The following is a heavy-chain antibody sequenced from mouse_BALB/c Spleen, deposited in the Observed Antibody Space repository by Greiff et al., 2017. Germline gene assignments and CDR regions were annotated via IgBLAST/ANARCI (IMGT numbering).Heavy chain of an antibody. CDR1: GYSFTGYF. V-gene: IGHV1-37*01. Sequence: VQLQQSGPDLVKPGASVTISCTASGYSFTGYFLNWVKQSHGKRLEWIGRINPYNGDTFYNQKFKGKATLTVDKSSSTAHMELLSLTSEDSAVYYWGRWDGNYEDAMECWGQGTSVTVSS. D-gene: IGHD2-1*01. CDR2: INPYNGDT. CDR3: GRWDGNYEDAMEC. J-gene: IGHJ4*01.